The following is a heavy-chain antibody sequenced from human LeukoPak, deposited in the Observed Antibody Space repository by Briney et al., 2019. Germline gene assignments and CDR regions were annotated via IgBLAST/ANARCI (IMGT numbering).Heavy chain of an antibody. D-gene: IGHD6-13*01. CDR3: ARGQDSWYRYNWFDP. CDR1: GGSFSGYY. V-gene: IGHV4-34*01. J-gene: IGHJ5*02. Sequence: PSETLSLTCAVYGGSFSGYYWSWIRQPPGKGLEWIGEINHSRSTNYNPSLKSRVTISVDTSKNQFSLKLSSVTAADTAVYYCARGQDSWYRYNWFDPWGQGTLVTVSS. CDR2: INHSRST.